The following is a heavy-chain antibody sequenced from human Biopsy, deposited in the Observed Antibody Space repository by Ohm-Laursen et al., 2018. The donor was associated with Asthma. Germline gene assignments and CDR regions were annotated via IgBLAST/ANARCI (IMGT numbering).Heavy chain of an antibody. CDR2: IYYSGTT. CDR1: SGSGGYMRSGNYY. CDR3: ARVQSYGDIHFGLDV. Sequence: SQTLSLTCSLSSGSGGYMRSGNYYWGWIRQPPGKGLEWIGSIYYSGTTYYNPSLKSRIAISVDTSKNQFSLRLRSVTAADTAVYFCARVQSYGDIHFGLDVWGQGTTVTVSS. V-gene: IGHV4-30-4*08. D-gene: IGHD2-21*02. J-gene: IGHJ6*02.